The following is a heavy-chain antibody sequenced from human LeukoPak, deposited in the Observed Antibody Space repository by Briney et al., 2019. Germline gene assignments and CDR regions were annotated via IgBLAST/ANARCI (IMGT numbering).Heavy chain of an antibody. J-gene: IGHJ4*02. D-gene: IGHD3-22*01. CDR3: ARAPRGFQWFVEY. V-gene: IGHV3-23*01. CDR1: GFTFSDYA. Sequence: PGGSLRLSCAASGFTFSDYAMTWVRQAPGKGLEWVSDISGDGGKTYSADSVKGRFTISRDSSKKMLYLQMNSLRADDTAIYYCARAPRGFQWFVEYWGQGTLVTVSS. CDR2: ISGDGGKT.